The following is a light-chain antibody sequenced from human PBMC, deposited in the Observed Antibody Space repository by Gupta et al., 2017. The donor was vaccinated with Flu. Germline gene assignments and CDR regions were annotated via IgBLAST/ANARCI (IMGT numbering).Light chain of an antibody. V-gene: IGKV1-9*01. Sequence: DIQLTQSPHFLSAYGGDRVNITCRASQGISSYLAWYQQKPGKAPKLLIYAASSLQSGVPSRFSGSGSWTEFTLTISSLQPEDVATYYCQHLNSYPPLSFGGGTKVESK. CDR2: AAS. J-gene: IGKJ4*01. CDR3: QHLNSYPPLS. CDR1: QGISSY.